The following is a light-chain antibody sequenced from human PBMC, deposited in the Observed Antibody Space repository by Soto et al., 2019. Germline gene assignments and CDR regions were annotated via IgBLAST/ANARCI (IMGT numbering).Light chain of an antibody. Sequence: EMVLTQSPGTLSLSPGERATLSCRASQSISSNSLAWYQQKPGQAPRLLIYDASNRATGIPARFSGSGSGTEFTLTISSLQSEDFAVYYCQQYKNWPHMYTFGQGTKVDIK. V-gene: IGKV3D-15*01. CDR1: QSISSN. CDR2: DAS. J-gene: IGKJ2*01. CDR3: QQYKNWPHMYT.